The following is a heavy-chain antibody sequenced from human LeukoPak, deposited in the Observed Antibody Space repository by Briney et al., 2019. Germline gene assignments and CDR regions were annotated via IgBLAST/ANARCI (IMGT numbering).Heavy chain of an antibody. J-gene: IGHJ4*02. D-gene: IGHD3-22*01. Sequence: SVKVSYKASGGTFSNYAVSWVRQAPGQGLEWMGGITPIFGTANYAQKFQGRVTITADESTSTAYMELSSLRSEDTAVYYCASLQHYYDSSGYYYPPSDYWGQGTLVTVSS. V-gene: IGHV1-69*13. CDR1: GGTFSNYA. CDR3: ASLQHYYDSSGYYYPPSDY. CDR2: ITPIFGTA.